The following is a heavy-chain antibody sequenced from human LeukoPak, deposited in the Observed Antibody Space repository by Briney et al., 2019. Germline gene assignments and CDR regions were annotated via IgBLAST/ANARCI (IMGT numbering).Heavy chain of an antibody. CDR2: IYYSGST. V-gene: IGHV4-59*01. J-gene: IGHJ2*01. CDR1: GGSFSGYY. CDR3: AKEHNWCFVL. Sequence: SETLSLTCAVYGGSFSGYYWSWIRQPPGKGLEWIGYIYYSGSTNYNPSLKSRVTISVDTSKNQFSLKLSSVTAADTAVYYCAKEHNWCFVLWGRGTPVTVSS.